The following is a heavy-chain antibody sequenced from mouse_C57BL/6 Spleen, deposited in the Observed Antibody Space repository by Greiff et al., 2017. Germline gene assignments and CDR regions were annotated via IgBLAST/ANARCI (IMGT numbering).Heavy chain of an antibody. J-gene: IGHJ1*03. Sequence: VQLQQSGAELVKPGASVKLSCKASGYTFTSYWMHWVKQRPGQGLEWIGMIHPNSGSTNYNEKFKSKATLTVDKSSSTAYMQLSSLTSEDSAVYYCARGPPLRYFDVWGTGTTVTVSS. CDR3: ARGPPLRYFDV. V-gene: IGHV1-64*01. CDR1: GYTFTSYW. CDR2: IHPNSGST.